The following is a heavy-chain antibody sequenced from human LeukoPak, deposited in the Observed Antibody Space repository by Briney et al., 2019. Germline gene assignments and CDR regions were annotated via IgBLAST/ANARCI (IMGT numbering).Heavy chain of an antibody. V-gene: IGHV3-7*04. CDR3: ARISRYGLDY. Sequence: GGSLRLSCAAPGFTFSGHWMSWVRQAPGKGLEWVANIKSDGSEKYYVDSVKGRFTISRDNATKSRYLQMNSLRPENTAVYYCARISRYGLDYWGQGTLVTVSS. CDR1: GFTFSGHW. J-gene: IGHJ4*02. D-gene: IGHD3-16*01. CDR2: IKSDGSEK.